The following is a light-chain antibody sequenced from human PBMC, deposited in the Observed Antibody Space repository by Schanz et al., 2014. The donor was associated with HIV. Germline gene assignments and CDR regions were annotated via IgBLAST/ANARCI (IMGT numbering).Light chain of an antibody. Sequence: DIQMTQSPSTLSASVGDRVTITCRASQGIRNDLGWYQQKPGKAPKRLIYAASSLQSGVPSRFSGSGSGTEFTLTISSLQPDDSATYYCQQYKSHSPFTFGQGTKIEIK. CDR2: AAS. J-gene: IGKJ2*01. V-gene: IGKV1-17*01. CDR1: QGIRND. CDR3: QQYKSHSPFT.